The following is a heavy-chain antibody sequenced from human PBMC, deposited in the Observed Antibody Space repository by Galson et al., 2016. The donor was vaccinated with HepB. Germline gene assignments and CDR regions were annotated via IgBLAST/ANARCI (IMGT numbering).Heavy chain of an antibody. Sequence: SVKFSCKASGYTFTSYPLHWVRQAPGQRLECMGWITSGNGNIRYTEQFQGRVTITRDTSASTAYMELSSLRSEDTAVYYCARGKGFLSYYGMDVWGQGTTVIVSS. V-gene: IGHV1-3*04. D-gene: IGHD2/OR15-2a*01. CDR3: ARGKGFLSYYGMDV. CDR1: GYTFTSYP. J-gene: IGHJ6*02. CDR2: ITSGNGNI.